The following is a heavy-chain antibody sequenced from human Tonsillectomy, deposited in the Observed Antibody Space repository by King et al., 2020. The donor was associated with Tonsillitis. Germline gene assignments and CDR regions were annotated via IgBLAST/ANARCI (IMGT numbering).Heavy chain of an antibody. J-gene: IGHJ4*01. Sequence: HVQLVQSGAEVKKPGSSVKVSCKASGGTFSNYAISWVRQAPGQGVEWMGRIIPILDISKYAQQFQGRVTITADKSTSTAYMELRSLRSEDTAIYYCARTTFSPTDGPLIDYWGQGTLVTVSS. D-gene: IGHD4-11*01. CDR2: IIPILDIS. CDR3: ARTTFSPTDGPLIDY. V-gene: IGHV1-69*04. CDR1: GGTFSNYA.